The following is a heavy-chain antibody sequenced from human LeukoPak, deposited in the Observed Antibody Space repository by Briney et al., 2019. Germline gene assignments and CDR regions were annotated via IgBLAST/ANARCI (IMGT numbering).Heavy chain of an antibody. Sequence: GGSLRLSCAASGFTFSGYGMHWVRQAPGKGLEWVAFVRYDSSNKYYADSVKGRFTISRDNAKNSLYLQMNSLRAEDTAVYYCARDAPLLPRPYYFDYWGQGTLVTVSS. CDR1: GFTFSGYG. J-gene: IGHJ4*02. CDR3: ARDAPLLPRPYYFDY. CDR2: VRYDSSNK. V-gene: IGHV3-30*02.